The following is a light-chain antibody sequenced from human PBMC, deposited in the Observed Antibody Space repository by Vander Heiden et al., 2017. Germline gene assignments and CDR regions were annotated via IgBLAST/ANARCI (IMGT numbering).Light chain of an antibody. V-gene: IGKV1-13*02. Sequence: ATQLTQPPSSLSASVGDRVTITCRASQGISSALAWYQQKPGKAPKLLIYDASSLESGVPSRFSGSGSGTDFTLTISSLQPEDFATYYCQQFNSYSITFGQGTRLEIK. CDR1: QGISSA. CDR2: DAS. CDR3: QQFNSYSIT. J-gene: IGKJ5*01.